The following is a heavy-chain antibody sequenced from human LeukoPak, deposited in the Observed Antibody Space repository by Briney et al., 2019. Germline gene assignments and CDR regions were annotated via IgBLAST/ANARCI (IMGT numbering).Heavy chain of an antibody. CDR3: VRDKDGYNF. J-gene: IGHJ4*02. CDR1: GFTFNTYF. D-gene: IGHD5-24*01. Sequence: PGGSLRLSCAASGFTFNTYFMHWVRQAPGKGLVWVSRIDIDGKSTTYADSVKGRFTISRDNAKNMLYLQMNSLRAEDTAAYYCVRDKDGYNFWGQGTLVSVSS. CDR2: IDIDGKST. V-gene: IGHV3-74*01.